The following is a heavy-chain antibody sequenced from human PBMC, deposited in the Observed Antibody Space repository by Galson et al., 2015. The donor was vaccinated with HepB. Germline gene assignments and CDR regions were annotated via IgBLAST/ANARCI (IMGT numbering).Heavy chain of an antibody. CDR3: ARGGEWLSSH. CDR2: INPSGST. D-gene: IGHD3-3*01. V-gene: IGHV1-46*01. Sequence: VKVSCKASGYTFTNYYMHWVRQAPGQGLEWMGIINPSGSTTYAQNFQGRVTMTSDTSTSTVYMELSSLRSEDTAVYYCARGGEWLSSHWGQGTLVTVSS. J-gene: IGHJ4*02. CDR1: GYTFTNYY.